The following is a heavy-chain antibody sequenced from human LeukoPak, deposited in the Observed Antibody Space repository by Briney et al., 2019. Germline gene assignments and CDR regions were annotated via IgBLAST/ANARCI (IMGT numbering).Heavy chain of an antibody. CDR3: ARDKYLGYCSGGSCYFLKYYFDY. V-gene: IGHV4-34*01. D-gene: IGHD2-15*01. Sequence: SETLSLTCAVYGGSFSGYYWSWIRQPPGKGLEWIGEINHSGSTNYNPSLKSRVTISVGTSKNQFSLKLSSVTAADTAVYYCARDKYLGYCSGGSCYFLKYYFDYWGQGTLVTVSS. CDR2: INHSGST. CDR1: GGSFSGYY. J-gene: IGHJ4*02.